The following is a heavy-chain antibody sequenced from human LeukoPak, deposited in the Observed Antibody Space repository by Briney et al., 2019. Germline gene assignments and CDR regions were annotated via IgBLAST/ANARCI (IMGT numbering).Heavy chain of an antibody. J-gene: IGHJ6*03. D-gene: IGHD4-11*01. CDR2: ISAYNGNT. V-gene: IGHV1-18*01. CDR1: GYTFTSYG. CDR3: ARNYRFAVDYYYMDV. Sequence: GASVKVSCKASGYTFTSYGISWVRQAPGQGLEWMGWISAYNGNTNYAQKLQGRVTMTRDTSTSTVYMELSSLRAEDTAVYYCARNYRFAVDYYYMDVWGTGTTVTISS.